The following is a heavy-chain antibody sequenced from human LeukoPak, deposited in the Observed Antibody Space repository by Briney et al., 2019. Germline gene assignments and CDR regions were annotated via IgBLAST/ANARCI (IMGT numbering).Heavy chain of an antibody. J-gene: IGHJ4*02. V-gene: IGHV3-23*01. CDR2: ISGSGGST. D-gene: IGHD4-23*01. CDR3: ARDMEGGYGGDLGHFDY. CDR1: GFTFSSYA. Sequence: RAGGSLRLSCAASGFTFSSYAMSWVRQAPGKGLEWVSAISGSGGSTYYADSVKGRFTISRDNSKNTLYLQMNSLRAEDTAVYYCARDMEGGYGGDLGHFDYWGQGTLVTVSS.